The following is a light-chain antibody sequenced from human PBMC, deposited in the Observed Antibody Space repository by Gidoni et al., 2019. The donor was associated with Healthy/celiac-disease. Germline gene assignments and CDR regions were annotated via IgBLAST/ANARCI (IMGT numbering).Light chain of an antibody. CDR3: QSYDSSLSGSGV. CDR1: SSNIVDGYD. J-gene: IGLJ3*02. CDR2: GNS. Sequence: QSVLTQPPSVSGAPGQRVTISCTGSSSNIVDGYDVHWYQQLPGTAPNLLIYGNSNRPSGVPDRFSGSRSGTSASLAITGLQAEDEADYYCQSYDSSLSGSGVFGGGTKLTVL. V-gene: IGLV1-40*01.